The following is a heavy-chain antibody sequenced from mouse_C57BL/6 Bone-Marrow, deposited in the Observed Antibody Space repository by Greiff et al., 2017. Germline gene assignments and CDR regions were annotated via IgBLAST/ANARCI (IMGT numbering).Heavy chain of an antibody. D-gene: IGHD2-3*01. CDR2: IYPGDGDT. Sequence: QVQLQQSGPELVKPGASVKISCKASGYAFSSSWMNWAKQRPGKGLEWIGRIYPGDGDTNYNGKFKGKATLTADKSSSTAYMQLSSLTSEDSAVYFCAIYDGYPLFAYWGQGTLVTVSA. J-gene: IGHJ3*01. CDR3: AIYDGYPLFAY. CDR1: GYAFSSSW. V-gene: IGHV1-82*01.